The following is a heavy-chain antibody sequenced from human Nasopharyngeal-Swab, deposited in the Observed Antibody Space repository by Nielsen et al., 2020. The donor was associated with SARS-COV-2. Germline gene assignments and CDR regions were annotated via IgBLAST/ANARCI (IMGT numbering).Heavy chain of an antibody. J-gene: IGHJ2*01. CDR1: GFTFSSYE. CDR2: IGIAGDT. Sequence: GGSLRLSCAASGFTFSSYEIHWVRQVTGKSLEWVSAIGIAGDTFYGDSVKGRFTLTRENGKDSLYLQMNSLRAEDTAVYYCVREGESGMSHFDLWGRGTLVTVSS. V-gene: IGHV3-13*01. D-gene: IGHD3-16*01. CDR3: VREGESGMSHFDL.